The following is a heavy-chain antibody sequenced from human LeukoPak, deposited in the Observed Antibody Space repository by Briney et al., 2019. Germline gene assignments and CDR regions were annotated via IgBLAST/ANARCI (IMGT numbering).Heavy chain of an antibody. D-gene: IGHD2-15*01. J-gene: IGHJ5*02. V-gene: IGHV1-2*02. CDR3: AREAIVVVVAATGWFDP. CDR1: GYTFTGDY. Sequence: GASVKVSCKVSGYTFTGDYMHWVRQAPGQGLEWMGWINPRTGGTKYAQKFQGRVTMTRDTSINTAYMELSRLRSDDTAVYFCAREAIVVVVAATGWFDPWGQGTLVTVSS. CDR2: INPRTGGT.